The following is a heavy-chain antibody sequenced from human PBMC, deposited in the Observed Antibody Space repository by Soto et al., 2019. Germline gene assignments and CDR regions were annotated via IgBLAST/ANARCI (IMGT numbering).Heavy chain of an antibody. D-gene: IGHD4-17*01. CDR1: GGTFSSYA. Sequence: SVKVSCKASGGTFSSYAISWVRQAPGRGLEWMGGIIPIFGTANYAQKFQGRVTITADESTSTAYMELSSLRSEDTAVYYCARDRRVTTQYYYYYYGMDVWGQGTTVTVSS. CDR2: IIPIFGTA. CDR3: ARDRRVTTQYYYYYYGMDV. V-gene: IGHV1-69*13. J-gene: IGHJ6*02.